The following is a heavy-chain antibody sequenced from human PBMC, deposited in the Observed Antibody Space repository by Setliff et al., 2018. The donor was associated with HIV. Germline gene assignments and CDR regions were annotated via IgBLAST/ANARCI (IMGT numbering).Heavy chain of an antibody. CDR2: IHPRDFDI. CDR1: GYTFTNYW. Sequence: PGESLKISCQASGYTFTNYWTARVRQMPGKGLEWMGIIHPRDFDIKYSQSFQGQVTISADKSLSTAYLQWNSLKASDTALYYCARLDSSGYYRSFDVWGQGTMVTVSS. CDR3: ARLDSSGYYRSFDV. J-gene: IGHJ3*01. D-gene: IGHD3-22*01. V-gene: IGHV5-51*01.